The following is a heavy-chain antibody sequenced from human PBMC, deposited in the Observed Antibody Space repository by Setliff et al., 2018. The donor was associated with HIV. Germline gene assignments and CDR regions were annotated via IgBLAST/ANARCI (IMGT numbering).Heavy chain of an antibody. V-gene: IGHV4-59*11. Sequence: SETLSLTCSVSGASISSHYWNWIRQPPGKGLEWIGYIYYSGSTNYNPSLKSRVTISVDTSKNQFPLKLSSVAAADTAVYYCARAPLYVFWSPGFDAFDIWGQGTMVTVSS. J-gene: IGHJ3*02. CDR1: GASISSHY. D-gene: IGHD3-3*01. CDR3: ARAPLYVFWSPGFDAFDI. CDR2: IYYSGST.